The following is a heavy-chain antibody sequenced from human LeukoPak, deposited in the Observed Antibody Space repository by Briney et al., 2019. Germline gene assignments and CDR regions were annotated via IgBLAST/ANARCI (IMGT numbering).Heavy chain of an antibody. V-gene: IGHV3-33*01. Sequence: GGSLRLSCAASGFTFSSYGMHWVRQAAGKGLEWEAVIWYDGSNKYYADSVKGRFTTSRDNSKNTLYLQMNSLRAEDTAVYYCARGYYDILTGYYQGGDFDYWGQGTLVTVSS. CDR3: ARGYYDILTGYYQGGDFDY. J-gene: IGHJ4*02. CDR1: GFTFSSYG. D-gene: IGHD3-9*01. CDR2: IWYDGSNK.